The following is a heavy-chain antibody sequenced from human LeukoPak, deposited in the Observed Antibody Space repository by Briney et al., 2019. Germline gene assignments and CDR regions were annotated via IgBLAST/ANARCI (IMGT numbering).Heavy chain of an antibody. V-gene: IGHV1-69*05. CDR3: AREEDSSAPGDY. Sequence: SVKVSCKASGGTFSSYAISWGRQAPGQGLEWMGRIIPIFGTANYAQKFQGRVTITTDESTSTAYMELSSLRSEDTAVYYCAREEDSSAPGDYWGQGTLVTVSS. CDR2: IIPIFGTA. CDR1: GGTFSSYA. D-gene: IGHD3-22*01. J-gene: IGHJ4*02.